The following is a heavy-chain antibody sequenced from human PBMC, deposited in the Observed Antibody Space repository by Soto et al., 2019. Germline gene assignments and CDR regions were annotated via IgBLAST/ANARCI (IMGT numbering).Heavy chain of an antibody. CDR3: ALLSPLSTSYRTAVFDS. Sequence: GASVKVSCKASGYTFTSYYMHWVRQAPGQGLEWMGIINPSGGSTSYAQKFQGRVTMTRDTSTSTVYMELSSLRSEDTAVYYCALLSPLSTSYRTAVFDSWGQGSMVT. J-gene: IGHJ3*02. V-gene: IGHV1-46*01. D-gene: IGHD2-2*01. CDR2: INPSGGST. CDR1: GYTFTSYY.